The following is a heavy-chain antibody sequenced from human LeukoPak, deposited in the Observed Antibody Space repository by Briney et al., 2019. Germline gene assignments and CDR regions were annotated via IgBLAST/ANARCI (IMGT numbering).Heavy chain of an antibody. CDR3: ARDQDIVVPAAGGGY. D-gene: IGHD2-2*01. CDR2: INPNSGGT. V-gene: IGHV1-2*02. CDR1: GYSFTGYY. J-gene: IGHJ4*02. Sequence: GASVKVSCKASGYSFTGYYMHWVRQAPGQGLEWMGWINPNSGGTNYAQKFQGRVTMTRDTSISTAYMELRRLTSDDTAVYYCARDQDIVVPAAGGGYWGQGALVTVSS.